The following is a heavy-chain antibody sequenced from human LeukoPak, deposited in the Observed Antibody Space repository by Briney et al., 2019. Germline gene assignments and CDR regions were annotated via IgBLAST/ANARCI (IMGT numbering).Heavy chain of an antibody. J-gene: IGHJ4*02. Sequence: ASVKVSCKASGYTFTIYDINWVRQATGQGLEWMGWMNPNSGNTGYAQKFQGRVTITRNTSISTAYMELSSLRSEDTAVYYCARVDNWNYEDYWGQGTLVTVSS. V-gene: IGHV1-8*03. CDR3: ARVDNWNYEDY. CDR2: MNPNSGNT. D-gene: IGHD1-7*01. CDR1: GYTFTIYD.